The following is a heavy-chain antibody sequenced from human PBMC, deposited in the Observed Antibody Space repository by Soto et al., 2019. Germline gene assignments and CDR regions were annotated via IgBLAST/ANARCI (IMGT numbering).Heavy chain of an antibody. CDR2: IIPIFGTA. CDR1: GGNFSSYA. CDR3: AKRQVYHFHS. J-gene: IGHJ4*02. Sequence: SVNVSCKASGGNFSSYAMSWGRQAPGQGLEWMGGIIPIFGTANYAQKFQGRVTITADESTSTAYMELSRMRDEDTAVYYCAKRQVYHFHSWGQGILVTVSS. V-gene: IGHV1-69*13. D-gene: IGHD2-2*01.